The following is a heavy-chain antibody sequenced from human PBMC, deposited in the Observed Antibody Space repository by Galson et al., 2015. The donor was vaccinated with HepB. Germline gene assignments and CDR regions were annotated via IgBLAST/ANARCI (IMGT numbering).Heavy chain of an antibody. CDR2: ISAYNGNT. D-gene: IGHD3-16*01. J-gene: IGHJ5*02. CDR1: GYTFTTYG. CDR3: AREAQYDYDWGGWFDT. V-gene: IGHV1-18*04. Sequence: SVKVSCKASGYTFTTYGISWVRQAPGQGLEWMGWISAYNGNTNYAQNLQGRVTMTTDTSTSTAYMELRSLRSDDTGVYYCAREAQYDYDWGGWFDTWGQVTLVTVTS.